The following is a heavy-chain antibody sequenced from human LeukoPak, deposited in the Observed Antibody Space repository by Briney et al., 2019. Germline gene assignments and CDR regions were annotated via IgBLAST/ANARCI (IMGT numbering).Heavy chain of an antibody. V-gene: IGHV4-30-2*01. CDR3: ARVSTLYGMDV. J-gene: IGHJ6*02. CDR2: ICHSGST. CDR1: GGSISSGGYS. Sequence: SETLSLTCAVSGGSISSGGYSWSWIRQPPGKGLEWIGYICHSGSTYYNPSLKSRVTISVDRSKNQFSLKLSSVTAADTAVYYCARVSTLYGMDVWGQGTTVTVSS.